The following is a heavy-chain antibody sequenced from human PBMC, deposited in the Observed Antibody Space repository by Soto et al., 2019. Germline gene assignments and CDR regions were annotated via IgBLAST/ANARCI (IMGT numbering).Heavy chain of an antibody. J-gene: IGHJ6*02. CDR1: EFTFDDYT. D-gene: IGHD4-4*01. CDR2: ISWDGSST. Sequence: LRLSGAASEFTFDDYTMHWVRQAPGKGLEWVSLISWDGSSTYYADSVKGRFTISRDNSKNSLYLQMNSLRTEDTALYYCAKDSRLTVTTPYGMDVWGQGTTVTVSS. V-gene: IGHV3-43*01. CDR3: AKDSRLTVTTPYGMDV.